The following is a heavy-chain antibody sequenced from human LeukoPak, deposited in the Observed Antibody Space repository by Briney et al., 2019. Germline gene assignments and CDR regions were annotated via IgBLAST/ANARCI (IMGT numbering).Heavy chain of an antibody. CDR3: ARSGHRRYHYASGPDY. CDR2: ISGYNGNT. Sequence: GASVRVSCKASGYTFTNYGLSWVRQAPGQGLEWMGWISGYNGNTKYAQKLQGRVTMTTDTSTNTAYMELRSLRSDDTAVYYCARSGHRRYHYASGPDYWGQGTLVTVSS. CDR1: GYTFTNYG. V-gene: IGHV1-18*01. D-gene: IGHD3-10*01. J-gene: IGHJ4*02.